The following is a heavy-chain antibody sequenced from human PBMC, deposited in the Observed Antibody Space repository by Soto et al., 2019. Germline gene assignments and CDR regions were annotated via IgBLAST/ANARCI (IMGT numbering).Heavy chain of an antibody. V-gene: IGHV4-34*01. CDR2: INHSGST. J-gene: IGHJ4*02. D-gene: IGHD2-8*02. CDR1: GGSFSGYC. CDR3: ARDKITGLFDY. Sequence: PSETLSLTCAVYGGSFSGYCWNWIRQPPGKGLDWIGEINHSGSTNCNPSLKSRLTISVDTSKNQFSLRLSSVTAADTAVYYCARDKITGLFDYWGQGTLVTVSS.